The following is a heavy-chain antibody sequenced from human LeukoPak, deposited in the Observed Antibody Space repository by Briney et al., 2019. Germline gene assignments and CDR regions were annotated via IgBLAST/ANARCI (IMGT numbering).Heavy chain of an antibody. CDR3: ARGVAAAWRGLDWFDP. V-gene: IGHV4-34*01. D-gene: IGHD6-13*01. CDR1: GGSFSGYY. CDR2: INHSGST. J-gene: IGHJ5*02. Sequence: ASETLSLTCAVYGGSFSGYYWSWIRRPPGKGLEWIGEINHSGSTNYNPSLKIRVTISVDTSKNQFSLKLSSVTAADTAVCYCARGVAAAWRGLDWFDPWGQGTLVTVSS.